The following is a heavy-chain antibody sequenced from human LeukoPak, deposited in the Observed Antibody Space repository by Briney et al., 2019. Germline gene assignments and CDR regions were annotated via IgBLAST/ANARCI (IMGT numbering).Heavy chain of an antibody. J-gene: IGHJ4*02. V-gene: IGHV4-59*01. CDR2: IYYSGST. Sequence: SETLSLTCTVSGGSISSYYWSWIRQPPGKGLEWIGYIYYSGSTNYYPSLKSRFTISVDTSKNQFSLKLSSVTAADTAVYYCAREARDYFDYWGQGTLVTVSS. D-gene: IGHD3-10*01. CDR1: GGSISSYY. CDR3: AREARDYFDY.